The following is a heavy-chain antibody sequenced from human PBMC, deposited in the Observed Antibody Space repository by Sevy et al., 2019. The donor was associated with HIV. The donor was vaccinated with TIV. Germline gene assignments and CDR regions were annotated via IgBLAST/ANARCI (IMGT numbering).Heavy chain of an antibody. CDR2: ISSSSSYI. J-gene: IGHJ3*02. CDR1: GFTFSSYS. D-gene: IGHD6-19*01. V-gene: IGHV3-21*01. CDR3: ARDRGIAVATDAFDI. Sequence: GGSLRLSCAASGFTFSSYSMNWVRQAPGKGLEWVSSISSSSSYIYYADSVNGRFTISRDNAKNSLYLQMNSLRAEDTAVYYCARDRGIAVATDAFDIWGQGTMVTVSS.